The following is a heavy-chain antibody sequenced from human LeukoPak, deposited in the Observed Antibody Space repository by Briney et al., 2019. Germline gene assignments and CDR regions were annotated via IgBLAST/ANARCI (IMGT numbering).Heavy chain of an antibody. V-gene: IGHV4-34*01. CDR1: GGSLSVYY. CDR3: ARRKIQLWLIGYFGY. D-gene: IGHD5-18*01. CDR2: INHSGST. Sequence: SETLSLTCAVYGGSLSVYYWSWIRHPPGKGREWIGEINHSGSTNYNPSLKSRVTISVDTSKKQFSLKLSSVTAADTAVYYCARRKIQLWLIGYFGYWGQGTLVTVSS. J-gene: IGHJ4*02.